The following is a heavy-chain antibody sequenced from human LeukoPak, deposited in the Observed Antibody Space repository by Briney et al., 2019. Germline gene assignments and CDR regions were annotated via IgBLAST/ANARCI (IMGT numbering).Heavy chain of an antibody. D-gene: IGHD6-13*01. V-gene: IGHV4-34*01. CDR1: GGSFSGYY. CDR3: ARGPGYSSSDGAFDI. CDR2: INHSGST. J-gene: IGHJ3*02. Sequence: PSETLSLTCAVYGGSFSGYYWSWIRQPPGKGLEWIGEINHSGSTNYNPSLKSRVTLSVDTSKNQFSLKLSSVTAADTAVYYCARGPGYSSSDGAFDIWGQGTMVTVSS.